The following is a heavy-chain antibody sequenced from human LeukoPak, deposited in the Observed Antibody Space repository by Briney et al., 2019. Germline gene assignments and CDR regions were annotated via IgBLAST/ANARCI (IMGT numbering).Heavy chain of an antibody. V-gene: IGHV1-18*01. Sequence: GASVKVSCKASGYTFTSYGINWVRQAPGQGLEWMGWISTYNGNTNYAQRLQGRVTMTTDTSTSTAYMELRSLRSDDTAVYFCATIAYGGNFFDYWGQGTLVTVSS. CDR2: ISTYNGNT. D-gene: IGHD4-23*01. CDR1: GYTFTSYG. J-gene: IGHJ4*02. CDR3: ATIAYGGNFFDY.